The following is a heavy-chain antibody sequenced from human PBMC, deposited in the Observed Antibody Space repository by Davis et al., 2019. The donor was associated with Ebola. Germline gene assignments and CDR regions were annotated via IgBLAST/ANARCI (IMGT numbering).Heavy chain of an antibody. CDR3: ARQHTGSSWPLT. J-gene: IGHJ4*02. D-gene: IGHD6-13*01. CDR1: GFTFSSYS. V-gene: IGHV3-48*01. Sequence: PGGSLRLSCAASGFTFSSYSMNWVRQAPGKGLEWVSYISSSSSTIYYADSVKGRFTISRDNSKNTLYLQMNSLRAEDTAVYYCARQHTGSSWPLTWGQGTLVTVSS. CDR2: ISSSSSTI.